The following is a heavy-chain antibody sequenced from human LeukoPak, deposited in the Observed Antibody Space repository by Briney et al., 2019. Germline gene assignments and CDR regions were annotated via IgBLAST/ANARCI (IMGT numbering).Heavy chain of an antibody. CDR1: GFNFSSYA. Sequence: PGGSLRLSCAASGFNFSSYAMSWVRQAPGKGLEWVSAISGSGGSTYYADSVKGRFTISRDNSKNTLYLQMNSLRAGDTAVYYCAKAPIVVPAAYFDYWGQGTLVTVSS. D-gene: IGHD2-2*01. CDR3: AKAPIVVPAAYFDY. CDR2: ISGSGGST. V-gene: IGHV3-23*01. J-gene: IGHJ4*02.